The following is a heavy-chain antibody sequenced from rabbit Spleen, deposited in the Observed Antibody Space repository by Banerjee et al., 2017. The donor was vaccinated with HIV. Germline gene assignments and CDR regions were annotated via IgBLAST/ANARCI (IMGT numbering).Heavy chain of an antibody. V-gene: IGHV1S47*01. D-gene: IGHD4-2*01. CDR3: ARGGYGGHIYAMGL. J-gene: IGHJ4*01. CDR2: IYPITETT. CDR1: GFTISGYW. Sequence: QEQLEESGGRLVQPGGSLTLSCKALGFTISGYWMNWVRQAPGKGLEWIGIIYPITETTYYASWVNGRFTISSNSNQNTVSLQINSLTAADTATYFCARGGYGGHIYAMGLWGPGTLVTVS.